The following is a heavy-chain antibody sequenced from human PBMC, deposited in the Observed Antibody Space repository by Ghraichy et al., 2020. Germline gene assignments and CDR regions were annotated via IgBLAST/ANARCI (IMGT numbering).Heavy chain of an antibody. CDR1: GNTFTSYG. Sequence: ASVKVSCKASGNTFTSYGISWVRQAPGQGLEWMGWISTYNGNTNYAQKLQGRVTMTTDTSTSTAYMELRSLRSDDTAVYYCATGVQQWELSDFDYWGQGTLVTVSS. J-gene: IGHJ4*02. CDR3: ATGVQQWELSDFDY. V-gene: IGHV1-18*04. D-gene: IGHD1-26*01. CDR2: ISTYNGNT.